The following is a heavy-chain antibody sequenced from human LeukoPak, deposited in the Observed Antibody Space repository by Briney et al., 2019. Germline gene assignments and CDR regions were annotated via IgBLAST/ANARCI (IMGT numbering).Heavy chain of an antibody. Sequence: GGSLTLSCSASGFTFHDYAMHWVRQAPGKGLEWVSSISRDSGTIGYADSVKGRFTISRDNSKNTLYLQMNSLRAEDTAVYYCAKAGDAWGYNSPLGGRFDYWGQGTLVTVSS. J-gene: IGHJ4*02. CDR2: ISRDSGTI. CDR1: GFTFHDYA. D-gene: IGHD5-24*01. CDR3: AKAGDAWGYNSPLGGRFDY. V-gene: IGHV3-9*01.